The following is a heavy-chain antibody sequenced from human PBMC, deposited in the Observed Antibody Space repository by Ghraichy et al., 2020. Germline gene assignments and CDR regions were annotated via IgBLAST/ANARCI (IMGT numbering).Heavy chain of an antibody. J-gene: IGHJ4*02. CDR3: ASRIAVAGLRDY. D-gene: IGHD6-19*01. CDR2: IYSGGST. V-gene: IGHV3-53*01. Sequence: GGSLRLSCAASGFTVSSNYMSWVRQAPGKGLEWVSVIYSGGSTYYADSVKGRFTISRDNSKNTLYLQMNSLRAEDTAVYYCASRIAVAGLRDYWGQGTLVTVSS. CDR1: GFTVSSNY.